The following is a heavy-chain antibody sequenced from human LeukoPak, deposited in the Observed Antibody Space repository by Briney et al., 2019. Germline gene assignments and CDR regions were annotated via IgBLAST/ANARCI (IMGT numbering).Heavy chain of an antibody. Sequence: GESLKISCKGSGYSFTNYWIGWVRQMAGKGLEWMGIIYPGDSDTRYSPSFQGQVTISVDKSITTAYLQWSSLKASDTAMYYCARRLYCSTTSYYGSQGFDPWGQGTLVTVSS. CDR3: ARRLYCSTTSYYGSQGFDP. CDR1: GYSFTNYW. CDR2: IYPGDSDT. V-gene: IGHV5-51*01. D-gene: IGHD2-2*01. J-gene: IGHJ5*02.